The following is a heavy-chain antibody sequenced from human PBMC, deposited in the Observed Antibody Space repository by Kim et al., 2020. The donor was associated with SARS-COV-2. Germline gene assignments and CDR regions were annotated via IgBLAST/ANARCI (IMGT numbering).Heavy chain of an antibody. Sequence: SVKVSCKASGGTFSSYAISWVRQAPGQGLEWMGGIIPIFGTANYAQKFXGRVTITAXXSPSPAYMELSSLRSEDTAVXXCARVRVAAAGTEVPXYYGMDVWXXGTXXXVSS. V-gene: IGHV1-69*13. CDR1: GGTFSSYA. D-gene: IGHD6-13*01. J-gene: IGHJ6*01. CDR2: IIPIFGTA. CDR3: ARVRVAAAGTEVPXYYGMDV.